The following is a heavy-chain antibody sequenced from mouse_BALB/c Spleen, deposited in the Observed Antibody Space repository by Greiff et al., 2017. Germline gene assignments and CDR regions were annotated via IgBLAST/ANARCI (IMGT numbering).Heavy chain of an antibody. V-gene: IGHV10-1*02. J-gene: IGHJ1*01. CDR3: VRQSHGYDWYFDV. CDR1: GFTFNTYA. D-gene: IGHD2-2*01. CDR2: IRSKSNNYAT. Sequence: EVNVVESGGGLVQPKGSLKLSCAASGFTFNTYAMNWVRQAPGKGLEWVARIRSKSNNYATYYADSVKDRFTISRDDSQSMLYLQMNNLKTEDTAMYYCVRQSHGYDWYFDVWGAGTTVTVSS.